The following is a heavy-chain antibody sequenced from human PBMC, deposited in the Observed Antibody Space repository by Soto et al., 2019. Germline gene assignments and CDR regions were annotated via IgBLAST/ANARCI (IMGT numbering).Heavy chain of an antibody. D-gene: IGHD3-10*01. Sequence: ASVKVSCKASGYTFTRYDINWVRQATGQGLEWMGWMNPNSGNTGYAQKFQGRFTISRDNSKNTLYLQMTSLRAEDTAVYYCAKQSGSGSYYNVGSGGHFDYWGQGTLVTVSS. CDR2: MNPNSGNT. CDR1: GYTFTRYD. J-gene: IGHJ4*02. V-gene: IGHV1-8*01. CDR3: AKQSGSGSYYNVGSGGHFDY.